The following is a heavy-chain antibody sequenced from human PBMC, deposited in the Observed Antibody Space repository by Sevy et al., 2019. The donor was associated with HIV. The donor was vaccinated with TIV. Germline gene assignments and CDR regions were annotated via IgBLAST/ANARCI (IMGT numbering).Heavy chain of an antibody. D-gene: IGHD3-3*01. J-gene: IGHJ6*02. CDR2: IKQDGSEK. CDR3: ARVECYDFWRGYSPIYYYYYGMDV. CDR1: GFTFSSYW. V-gene: IGHV3-7*03. Sequence: GGSLRLSCAASGFTFSSYWMSWVRQAPGKGLEWVANIKQDGSEKYYVDSVKGRFTISRDNAKNSLYQQMNSLRAEDTAVYYCARVECYDFWRGYSPIYYYYYGMDVWGQGTTVTVSS.